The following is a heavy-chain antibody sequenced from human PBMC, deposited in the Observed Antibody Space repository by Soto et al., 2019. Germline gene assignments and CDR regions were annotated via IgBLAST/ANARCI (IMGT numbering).Heavy chain of an antibody. V-gene: IGHV5-10-1*01. CDR3: ARSPYDSNGYYYDY. D-gene: IGHD3-22*01. J-gene: IGHJ4*02. CDR1: GYSFASYW. CDR2: IDPGDSYT. Sequence: GESLKISCXGSGYSFASYWINWVRQMPGKGLEWMGRIDPGDSYTNYSPSFQGHVTISAGKSISTAYLLWSSLKASDTAMYFCARSPYDSNGYYYDYWGQGTLVTVSS.